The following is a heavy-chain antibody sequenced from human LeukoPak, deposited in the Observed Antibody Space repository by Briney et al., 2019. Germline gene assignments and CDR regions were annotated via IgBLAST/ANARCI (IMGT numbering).Heavy chain of an antibody. D-gene: IGHD3-10*01. J-gene: IGHJ4*02. V-gene: IGHV3-23*01. CDR1: GFTFSSYA. CDR3: AKDLQSSVFGSDY. CDR2: ISGSGGST. Sequence: GGSLRLSCAASGFTFSSYAMSWVRQAPGKGLEWVSAISGSGGSTYYADSVKGRFTISRDNPKNTLYLQMNSLRAEDTAVYYCAKDLQSSVFGSDYWGQGTLVTVSS.